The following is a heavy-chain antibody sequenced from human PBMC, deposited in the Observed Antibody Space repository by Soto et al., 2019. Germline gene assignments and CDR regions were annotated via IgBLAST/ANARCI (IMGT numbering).Heavy chain of an antibody. CDR2: FDPEDGET. Sequence: ASVKVSCKASGYTFTGYYMHWVRQAPGQGLEWMGGFDPEDGETIYAQKFQGRVTMTEDTSTDTAYMELSSLRSEDTAVYYCATWIIIGAFDPWGQGTLVTVSS. D-gene: IGHD2-2*03. CDR1: GYTFTGYY. J-gene: IGHJ5*02. CDR3: ATWIIIGAFDP. V-gene: IGHV1-24*01.